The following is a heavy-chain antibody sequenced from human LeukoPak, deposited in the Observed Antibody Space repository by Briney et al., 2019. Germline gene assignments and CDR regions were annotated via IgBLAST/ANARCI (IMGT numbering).Heavy chain of an antibody. CDR2: INPSGGST. CDR3: ARGRFHCSSTSCHFFDY. V-gene: IGHV1-46*01. D-gene: IGHD2-2*01. CDR1: GYTCTSYY. Sequence: ASVKLSCKASGYTCTSYYMHWVRQAPGQGVEWMGIINPSGGSTSYAQKFQGRVTMTRDTSISTAYMELSRLRSDDTAVYYCARGRFHCSSTSCHFFDYWGQGTLVTVSS. J-gene: IGHJ4*02.